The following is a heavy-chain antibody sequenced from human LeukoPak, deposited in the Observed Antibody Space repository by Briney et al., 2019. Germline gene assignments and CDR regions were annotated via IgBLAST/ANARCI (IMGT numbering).Heavy chain of an antibody. CDR3: ARGRILGTAMVGY. J-gene: IGHJ4*02. D-gene: IGHD5-18*01. V-gene: IGHV1-8*01. CDR2: MNPNSGDT. CDR1: GYTFTSYD. Sequence: ASVKVSCKASGYTFTSYDINWVRQATGQGLEWMGWMNPNSGDTGYAQKFQGRVTMTRNTSISTAYMELTSLRSEDTAVYYCARGRILGTAMVGYWGQGTLVTVSS.